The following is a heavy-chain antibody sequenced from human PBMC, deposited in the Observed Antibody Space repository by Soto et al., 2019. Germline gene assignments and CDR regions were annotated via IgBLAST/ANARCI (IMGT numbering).Heavy chain of an antibody. Sequence: SETLSLTCTVSGGSISSSSYYWGWIRQPPGRGLEWIGSIYYSGSTYYNPSLKSRVTISVDTSKNQFSLKLSSVTAADTAVYYCARQPIVGANYDWGQGTLVTVSS. CDR3: ARQPIVGANYD. CDR1: GGSISSSSYY. V-gene: IGHV4-39*01. J-gene: IGHJ4*02. CDR2: IYYSGST. D-gene: IGHD1-26*01.